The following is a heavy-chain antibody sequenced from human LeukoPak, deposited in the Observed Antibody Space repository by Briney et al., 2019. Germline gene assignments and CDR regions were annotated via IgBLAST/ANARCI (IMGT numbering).Heavy chain of an antibody. Sequence: GGSLRLSCAASGFTFSSYAMHWVRQAPGKGLEYVSAISSNGGSKYYANSVKGRFTISRDNPKNTLYLQMGSLRAEDMAVYYCARDRTCGGDCYIFDYWGQGTLVAVSS. CDR1: GFTFSSYA. V-gene: IGHV3-64*01. CDR3: ARDRTCGGDCYIFDY. J-gene: IGHJ4*02. D-gene: IGHD2-21*02. CDR2: ISSNGGSK.